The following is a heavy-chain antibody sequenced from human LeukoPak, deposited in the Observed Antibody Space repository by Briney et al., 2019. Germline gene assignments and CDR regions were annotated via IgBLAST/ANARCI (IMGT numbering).Heavy chain of an antibody. V-gene: IGHV3-21*04. Sequence: GGSLRLSCAASGFTFSNYRMNWVRQAPGKGLEWVSSISSSSSYIYYADSVKGRFTISRDNAKNSLYLHMNIVRPEDMALYYCAKVRSGSLLGAFDIWGQGTRVTVSS. CDR1: GFTFSNYR. J-gene: IGHJ3*02. CDR3: AKVRSGSLLGAFDI. CDR2: ISSSSSYI. D-gene: IGHD1-26*01.